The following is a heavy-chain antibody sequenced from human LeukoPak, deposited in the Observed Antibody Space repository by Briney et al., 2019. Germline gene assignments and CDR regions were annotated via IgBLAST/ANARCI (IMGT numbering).Heavy chain of an antibody. V-gene: IGHV3-7*04. J-gene: IGHJ4*02. CDR3: ARAIEGAYDL. CDR1: GFTFSNYW. D-gene: IGHD5-12*01. Sequence: GGSLRLSCAASGFTFSNYWMTWVRQAPGKGLEWVANINRDGSDKYYMASVQGRFTISRDNAKNSLSLQVNSLRVEDTAVYFCARAIEGAYDLWGQGTLVTVSS. CDR2: INRDGSDK.